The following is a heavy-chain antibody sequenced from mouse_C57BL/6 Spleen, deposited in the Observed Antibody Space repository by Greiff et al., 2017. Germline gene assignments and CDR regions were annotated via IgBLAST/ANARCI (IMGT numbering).Heavy chain of an antibody. CDR2: IDPEDGET. V-gene: IGHV14-2*01. J-gene: IGHJ3*01. CDR1: GFNIKDYY. Sequence: VQLQQSGAELVKPGASVKLSCTASGFNIKDYYMHWVKQRTEQGLEWIGRIDPEDGETNYAPKFKGKATITADTSSNTAYLQLISLTSEDTAVYYCARRTDPAWFAYWGQGTLVTVSA. CDR3: ARRTDPAWFAY.